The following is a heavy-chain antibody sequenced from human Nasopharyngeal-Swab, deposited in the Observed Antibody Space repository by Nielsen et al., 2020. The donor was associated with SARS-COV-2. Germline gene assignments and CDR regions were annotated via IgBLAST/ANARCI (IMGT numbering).Heavy chain of an antibody. CDR2: ISIRGVTT. V-gene: IGHV3-23*01. D-gene: IGHD4-11*01. CDR3: ANEEVPNDY. J-gene: IGHJ3*01. CDR1: GFTFSSYA. Sequence: GESLKISCAASGFTFSSYAMSWVRQAPGKGLEWVSGISIRGVTTYYADSVKGRFTISRDNSKNTVYLDMNSLRAEDTAVYYCANEEVPNDYWGRGTMVTVSS.